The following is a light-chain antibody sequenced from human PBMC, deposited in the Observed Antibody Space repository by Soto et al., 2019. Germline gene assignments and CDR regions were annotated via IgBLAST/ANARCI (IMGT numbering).Light chain of an antibody. CDR3: CLSHGGVVV. J-gene: IGLJ2*01. CDR2: DTN. Sequence: QAVVTQESSLTVSPGGTVTVTCGSSTGAVTSGHWPYWFQQRPGQAPRTLIYDTNIKHSWTPGRFSGSLLGGKAALTLSGAQPEDESDYYCCLSHGGVVVFGGGTKLTVL. CDR1: TGAVTSGHW. V-gene: IGLV7-46*01.